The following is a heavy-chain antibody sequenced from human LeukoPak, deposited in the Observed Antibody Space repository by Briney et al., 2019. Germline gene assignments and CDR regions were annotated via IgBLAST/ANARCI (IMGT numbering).Heavy chain of an antibody. Sequence: SETLSLTCAVYGGSFSGYYWSWIRQPPGKGLEWIGEINHSGSTNYNPSLKSRVTISVDTSKNQFSLKLSSVTAADTAVYYCARGGIAAAGIFVYHFDYWGQGTLVTVSS. D-gene: IGHD6-13*01. CDR1: GGSFSGYY. V-gene: IGHV4-34*01. CDR2: INHSGST. CDR3: ARGGIAAAGIFVYHFDY. J-gene: IGHJ4*02.